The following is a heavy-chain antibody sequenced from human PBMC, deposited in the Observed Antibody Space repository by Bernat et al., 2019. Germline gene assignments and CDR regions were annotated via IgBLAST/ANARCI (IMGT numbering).Heavy chain of an antibody. J-gene: IGHJ4*02. V-gene: IGHV4-59*01. D-gene: IGHD3-10*02. CDR2: LHYSGST. Sequence: QVQLQESGPGLVKPSETLSLTCTVSGGSISSYYWSWIRQPPGKGLEWIGYLHYSGSTNYNPSLKSRVTISGDTAKSKFPLKLGSVTAADKPVYCCARVSVREQDAADYWGQGTLVTVSS. CDR3: ARVSVREQDAADY. CDR1: GGSISSYY.